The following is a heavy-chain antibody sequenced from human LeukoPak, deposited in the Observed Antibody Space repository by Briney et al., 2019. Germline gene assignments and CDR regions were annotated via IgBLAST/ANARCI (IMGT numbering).Heavy chain of an antibody. V-gene: IGHV3-21*01. CDR3: VRDSADDRSGCYRDY. D-gene: IGHD3-22*01. CDR2: IISSSSYI. CDR1: GFTFSSFS. J-gene: IGHJ4*02. Sequence: AGSLRLSCAASGFTFSSFSMKWVRQAPGEGLEWVSSIISSSSYIYYADSVKGRFTISRDNAKNSLYLQMNSLRAGHTAVYYCVRDSADDRSGCYRDYWGQGTLVTVSS.